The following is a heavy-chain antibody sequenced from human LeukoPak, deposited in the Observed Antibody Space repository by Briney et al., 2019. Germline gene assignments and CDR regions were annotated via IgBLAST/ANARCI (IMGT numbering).Heavy chain of an antibody. CDR2: ISYDGSNK. CDR3: AKHPGSYWDYYFDY. D-gene: IGHD1-26*01. V-gene: IGHV3-30*18. J-gene: IGHJ4*02. CDR1: GFTFSSYG. Sequence: PGGSLRLSCAASGFTFSSYGMHWVRQAPGKGLEWVAVISYDGSNKYYADSVKGRFTISRDNSKNTLYLQMNSLRAEDTAVYYCAKHPGSYWDYYFDYWGQGTLVTVSS.